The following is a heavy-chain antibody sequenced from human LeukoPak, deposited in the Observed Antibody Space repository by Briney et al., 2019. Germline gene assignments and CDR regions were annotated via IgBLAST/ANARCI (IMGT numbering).Heavy chain of an antibody. V-gene: IGHV3-30*18. Sequence: GGSLRLSCAASGFTFSSYGMHWVRQAPGKGLEWVAVISYDGSNKYYADSVEARFSISRDNSKNTLYLQMNSLRGEDTAVYYCAKDQDGMLDYYYMDVWGKGTTVTVSS. CDR1: GFTFSSYG. CDR3: AKDQDGMLDYYYMDV. D-gene: IGHD2-8*01. CDR2: ISYDGSNK. J-gene: IGHJ6*03.